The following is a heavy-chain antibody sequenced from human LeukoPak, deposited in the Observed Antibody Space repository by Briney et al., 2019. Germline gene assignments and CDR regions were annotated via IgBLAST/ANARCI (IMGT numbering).Heavy chain of an antibody. J-gene: IGHJ4*02. Sequence: SETLSLTCTVSGGSVSSDNYYWTWIRQPPGKGLEWFGYISYSGRATCNPSLKSRVTMSMDTSKNQFSLNLSSVTAADTAVYYCARDFCSSTSCHFDYWGQGTLVTVSS. CDR1: GGSVSSDNYY. CDR2: ISYSGRA. D-gene: IGHD2-2*01. V-gene: IGHV4-61*01. CDR3: ARDFCSSTSCHFDY.